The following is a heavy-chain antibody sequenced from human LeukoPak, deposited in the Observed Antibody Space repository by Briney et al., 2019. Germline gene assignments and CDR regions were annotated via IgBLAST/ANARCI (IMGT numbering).Heavy chain of an antibody. V-gene: IGHV3-48*04. D-gene: IGHD6-19*01. CDR1: GFTFSSYS. CDR3: ASPQWLAF. CDR2: ISPTSRNI. J-gene: IGHJ4*02. Sequence: PGGSLRLSCAASGFTFSSYSMNWVRQAPGKGLEWISFISPTSRNIYYADSVKGRFTISGDNAKNSLYLQMNGLRAEDTAIYYCASPQWLAFWGQGTLVTVSS.